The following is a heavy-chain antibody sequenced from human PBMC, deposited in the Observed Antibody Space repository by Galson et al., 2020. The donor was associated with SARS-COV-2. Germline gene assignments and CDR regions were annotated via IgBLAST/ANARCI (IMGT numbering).Heavy chain of an antibody. J-gene: IGHJ6*02. D-gene: IGHD3-3*01. V-gene: IGHV4-61*02. CDR2: IYTSGKT. Sequence: SETLSLTCTVTGASIRSGRYHWSWIRQPAGKGLESIGRIYTSGKTNYNPSLKSRVTISLDTSKNQFSLRLRSVTAADTAVYYCARGEFLEFYYYGMDVWGQGTTVTVSS. CDR1: GASIRSGRYH. CDR3: ARGEFLEFYYYGMDV.